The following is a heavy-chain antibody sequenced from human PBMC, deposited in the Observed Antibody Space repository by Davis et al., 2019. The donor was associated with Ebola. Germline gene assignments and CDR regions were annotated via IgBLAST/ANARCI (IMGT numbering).Heavy chain of an antibody. CDR1: GYTFTSYD. Sequence: ASVKVSCKASGYTFTSYDINWVRQATGQGLEWMGWMNPNSGNTGYAQKFQGRVTMTRNTSISTAYMELSSLRSEDTAVYYCARLERDGYNYYYGMDVWGQGTTVTVSS. CDR3: ARLERDGYNYYYGMDV. CDR2: MNPNSGNT. D-gene: IGHD5-24*01. V-gene: IGHV1-8*01. J-gene: IGHJ6*02.